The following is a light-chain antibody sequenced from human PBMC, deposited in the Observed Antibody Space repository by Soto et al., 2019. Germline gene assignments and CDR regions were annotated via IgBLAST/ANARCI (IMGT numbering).Light chain of an antibody. J-gene: IGKJ1*01. CDR2: DAS. Sequence: EIVMTQSPATLSVSPGERATLSCRASQSVTSDFAWYQQKPGQAPRLLIYDASTRATGIPARFSGSGSGTDFTLTISSLQSEDFAVYYCQQYNNWPRTFGQGTKVDI. CDR3: QQYNNWPRT. CDR1: QSVTSD. V-gene: IGKV3-15*01.